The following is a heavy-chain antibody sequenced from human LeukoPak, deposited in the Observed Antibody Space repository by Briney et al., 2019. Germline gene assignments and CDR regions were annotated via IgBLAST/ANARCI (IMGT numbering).Heavy chain of an antibody. D-gene: IGHD2-2*02. Sequence: GGSLRLSCTASGFTFSIFGMHWVRQAPGKGLEWVAFIRYDGTNKYYADSVKGRFTISRDNSKNTLYLQMNSLRAEDTAVYYCTTDQDQLLYGGNYMDVWGKGTTVTVSS. V-gene: IGHV3-30*02. CDR3: TTDQDQLLYGGNYMDV. CDR1: GFTFSIFG. CDR2: IRYDGTNK. J-gene: IGHJ6*03.